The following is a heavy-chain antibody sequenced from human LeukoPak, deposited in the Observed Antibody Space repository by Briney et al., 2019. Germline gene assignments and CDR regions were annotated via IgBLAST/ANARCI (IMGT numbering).Heavy chain of an antibody. CDR3: ARDGIFDY. CDR2: IRSGSTYI. V-gene: IGHV3-21*01. Sequence: GGSMRLSCAASGFTFSTYSMHWVRQAPGKGLEWVSSIRSGSTYINYADSVKGRFTISRDDAKKSLYLQMNSLRAEDTAVYYCARDGIFDYWGQGTLVTVSS. J-gene: IGHJ4*02. CDR1: GFTFSTYS.